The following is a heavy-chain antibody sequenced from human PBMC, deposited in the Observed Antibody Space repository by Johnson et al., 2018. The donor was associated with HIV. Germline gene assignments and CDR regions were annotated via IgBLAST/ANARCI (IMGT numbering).Heavy chain of an antibody. D-gene: IGHD6-13*01. J-gene: IGHJ3*02. CDR2: ISYDGSNK. CDR1: GFTFSSYA. V-gene: IGHV3-30*04. CDR3: ARGKGAAAGLDAVDI. Sequence: QVQLVESGGGVVQPGRSLRLSCAASGFTFSSYAMHWVRQAPGKGLEWVAVISYDGSNKYYADSVKGRFTISRDNSKNTLYLQMNSLRAEDTALYFCARGKGAAAGLDAVDIWGQGIMVTVSS.